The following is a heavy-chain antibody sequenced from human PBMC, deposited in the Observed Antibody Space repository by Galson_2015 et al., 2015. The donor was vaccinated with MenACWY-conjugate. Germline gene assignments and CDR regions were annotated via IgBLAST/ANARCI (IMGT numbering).Heavy chain of an antibody. V-gene: IGHV3-74*01. CDR1: GFIFNTYW. D-gene: IGHD1-26*01. CDR2: INPGGSST. J-gene: IGHJ4*02. Sequence: SLRLSCAASGFIFNTYWTHWVRHAPGKGLVWVSRINPGGSSTTYADSVKDRFTISRDNAKNTLYLQMNSLRPEDTAVFYCAKSRGASVYCDSWGPGTLVPVSS. CDR3: AKSRGASVYCDS.